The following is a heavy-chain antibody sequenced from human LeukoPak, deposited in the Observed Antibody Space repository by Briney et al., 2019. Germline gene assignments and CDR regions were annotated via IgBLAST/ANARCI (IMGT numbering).Heavy chain of an antibody. J-gene: IGHJ4*02. D-gene: IGHD3-22*01. CDR3: ARDRPQYYYDSSNYRAWYYFDY. CDR2: IYTSGST. CDR1: GGSISSDY. Sequence: PSETLSLTCTVSGGSISSDYRSWIRQPAWKGLEWIGRIYTSGSTNYNPSLKSRVNMSVDTSKNQFYLKLSSVTDTHTAVYYSARDRPQYYYDSSNYRAWYYFDYWGQGTLVTVSS. V-gene: IGHV4-4*07.